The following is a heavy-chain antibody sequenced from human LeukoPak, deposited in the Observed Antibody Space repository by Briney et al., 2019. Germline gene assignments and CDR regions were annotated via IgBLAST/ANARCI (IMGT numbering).Heavy chain of an antibody. CDR1: GYTFTSYT. J-gene: IGHJ6*03. Sequence: ASVKVSCKASGYTFTSYTMHWVRQAPGQRLEWMGWINPGNGNTKYSQEFQGRVTITRDTSASTTYMELSSLRSEDMAVYYCARGTAAAGYYMDVWGKGTTVTISS. CDR2: INPGNGNT. CDR3: ARGTAAAGYYMDV. D-gene: IGHD6-13*01. V-gene: IGHV1-3*03.